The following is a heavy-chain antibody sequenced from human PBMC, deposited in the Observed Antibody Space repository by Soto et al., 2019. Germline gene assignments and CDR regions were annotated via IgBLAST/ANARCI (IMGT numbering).Heavy chain of an antibody. Sequence: QVQLEQSGAEVKKPGSSVKVSCKASGGTLSDHGVAWLRQAPGQGLEWMGGTIPVFNTAKYAQKFQGRVTVTADQFTNIAYMELSSLRSEDTAVYFCARGVYGAGNYYAGTSAFDIWGQGTMVIVSS. CDR2: TIPVFNTA. CDR1: GGTLSDHG. J-gene: IGHJ3*02. CDR3: ARGVYGAGNYYAGTSAFDI. V-gene: IGHV1-69*01. D-gene: IGHD3-10*01.